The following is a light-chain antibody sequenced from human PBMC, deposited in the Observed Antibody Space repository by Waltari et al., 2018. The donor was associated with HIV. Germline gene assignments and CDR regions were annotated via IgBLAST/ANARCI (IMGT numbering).Light chain of an antibody. CDR3: QQYNSYPLA. V-gene: IGKV1-16*01. J-gene: IGKJ1*01. Sequence: IQMTQSPSSLSASVGDRVTISCRATQDISNYLGWFQQKPGKAPKSLIYGASSLVRGVPSRFSGSGSGTDFTLTISSLQPEDFATYYCQQYNSYPLAFGQGTKVEIK. CDR2: GAS. CDR1: QDISNY.